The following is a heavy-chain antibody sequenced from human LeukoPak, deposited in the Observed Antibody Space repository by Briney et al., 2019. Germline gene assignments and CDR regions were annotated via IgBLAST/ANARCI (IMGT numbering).Heavy chain of an antibody. Sequence: SETLSLTCTVSGGSISSYYWSWIRRPPGKGLEWIGYIYYSGSTNYNPSLKSRVTISVDTSKNQFSLKLSSVTAADTAVYYCARKRIEVAGFYFDYWGQGTLVTVSS. CDR3: ARKRIEVAGFYFDY. CDR1: GGSISSYY. CDR2: IYYSGST. J-gene: IGHJ4*02. D-gene: IGHD6-19*01. V-gene: IGHV4-59*01.